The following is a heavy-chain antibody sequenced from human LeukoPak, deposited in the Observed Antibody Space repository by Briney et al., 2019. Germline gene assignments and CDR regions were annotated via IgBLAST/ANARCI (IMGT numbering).Heavy chain of an antibody. J-gene: IGHJ4*02. V-gene: IGHV3-13*01. D-gene: IGHD3-10*01. CDR2: IGTAGDT. CDR1: GFTFSSYD. CDR3: ARDHRFGELLGLLDY. Sequence: GGSLRLSCAASGFTFSSYDMHWVRQATGKGLEWVSAIGTAGDTYYPGSVKGRFTISRENAKNSLYLQMNSLRAEDTAVYYCARDHRFGELLGLLDYWGQGTLVTVSS.